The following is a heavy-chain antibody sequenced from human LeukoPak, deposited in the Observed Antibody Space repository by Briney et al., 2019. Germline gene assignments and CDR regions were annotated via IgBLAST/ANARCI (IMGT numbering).Heavy chain of an antibody. CDR2: IFHTGST. D-gene: IGHD3-10*01. V-gene: IGHV4-4*02. J-gene: IGHJ4*02. Sequence: SETLSLTCALSGVSISDSHWWTWVRQPPGKGLEWIGEIFHTGSTNYSPSLASRLSMSVDKSSNRFSLRLKSVTAADTAVYYCARRRRWLNYGSGPYYFDYWGQGTLVTVSS. CDR3: ARRRRWLNYGSGPYYFDY. CDR1: GVSISDSHW.